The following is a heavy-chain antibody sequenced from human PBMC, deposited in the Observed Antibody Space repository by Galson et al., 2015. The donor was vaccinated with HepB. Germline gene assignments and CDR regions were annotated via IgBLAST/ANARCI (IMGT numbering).Heavy chain of an antibody. CDR2: IYYSGTT. D-gene: IGHD6-19*01. CDR3: ASSSYSRGWKVGTSEYFQH. Sequence: LSLTCTVSGHYINNGDYYWSWVRQHPGKGLEWIGYIYYSGTTYYNPSLKSRTTISVDTSKNQFSLKMTSVTAADTAVYYCASSSYSRGWKVGTSEYFQHWGQGTLVTVSS. CDR1: GHYINNGDYY. V-gene: IGHV4-31*03. J-gene: IGHJ1*01.